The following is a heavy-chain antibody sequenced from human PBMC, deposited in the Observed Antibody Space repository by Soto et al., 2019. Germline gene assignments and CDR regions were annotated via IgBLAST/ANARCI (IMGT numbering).Heavy chain of an antibody. J-gene: IGHJ4*02. CDR2: ISGSGGST. V-gene: IGHV3-23*01. CDR3: AKEDLIVVVPAAPRPYYFDY. CDR1: GFTFSSYA. D-gene: IGHD2-2*01. Sequence: GGSLRLSCAASGFTFSSYAMNWVRQAPGKGLEWVSAISGSGGSTYYADSVKGRFTISRDNSKNTLYLQMNSLRAEDTAVYYCAKEDLIVVVPAAPRPYYFDYWGQGTLVTVSS.